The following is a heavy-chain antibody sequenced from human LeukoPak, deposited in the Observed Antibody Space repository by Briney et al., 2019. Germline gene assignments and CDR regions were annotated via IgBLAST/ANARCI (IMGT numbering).Heavy chain of an antibody. J-gene: IGHJ5*02. CDR3: ALWFGELGAFDP. CDR1: GVSISTGGYY. V-gene: IGHV4-31*03. D-gene: IGHD3-10*01. Sequence: SQTLSLTCTVSGVSISTGGYYWSWIRQHPGKGLEWIGYIYYSGSTYYNPSLKSRVTISVDTSKTQFSLKLSSVTAADTAAYYCALWFGELGAFDPLGQGTLVTVSS. CDR2: IYYSGST.